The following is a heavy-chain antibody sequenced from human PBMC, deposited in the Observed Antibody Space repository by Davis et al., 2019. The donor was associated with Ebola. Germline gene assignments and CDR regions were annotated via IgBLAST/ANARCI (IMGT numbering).Heavy chain of an antibody. CDR1: GFTFSSYW. D-gene: IGHD6-19*01. J-gene: IGHJ4*02. CDR2: INSDASRT. CDR3: AREVAVVYFDY. V-gene: IGHV3-74*03. Sequence: GESLKISCAASGFTFSSYWMHWVRQGPGKGLVWVSRINSDASRTTYADSVKGRFTISRDNAKNSLYLQMNSLRAEDTAVYYCAREVAVVYFDYWGQGTLVTVSS.